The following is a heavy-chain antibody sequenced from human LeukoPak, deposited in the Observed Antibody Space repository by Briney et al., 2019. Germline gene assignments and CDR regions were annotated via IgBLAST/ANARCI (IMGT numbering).Heavy chain of an antibody. D-gene: IGHD3-10*01. CDR3: AKHCMGSSYNHGLDC. Sequence: SETLSLTCTVSGGSISSDNYYWGWIRQPPGKGLEWIGSIYYSGTTYYNPSPKSRVTISVDTSKNQFSLKLSSVTAADTALYYCAKHCMGSSYNHGLDCWGQGTLVTVSS. V-gene: IGHV4-39*01. CDR2: IYYSGTT. CDR1: GGSISSDNYY. J-gene: IGHJ4*02.